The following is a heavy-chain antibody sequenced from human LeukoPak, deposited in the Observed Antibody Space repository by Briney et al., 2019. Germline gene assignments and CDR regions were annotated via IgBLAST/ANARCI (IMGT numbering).Heavy chain of an antibody. V-gene: IGHV3-7*01. CDR3: ARDRGYFVFDY. J-gene: IGHJ4*02. Sequence: GGSLRLSCAASGFTFSRFWMTWVRQAPGKGLEWVANIKEDGSDKYYVDSVKGRFTVSRDNAKNSLYLQMNSLRDEDTAVYYCARDRGYFVFDYWGQGTLVTVPS. D-gene: IGHD3-10*01. CDR1: GFTFSRFW. CDR2: IKEDGSDK.